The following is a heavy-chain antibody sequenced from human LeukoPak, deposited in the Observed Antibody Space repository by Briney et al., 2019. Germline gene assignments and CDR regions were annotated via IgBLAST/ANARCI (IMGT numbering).Heavy chain of an antibody. CDR1: GFTFTTYS. J-gene: IGHJ4*02. CDR2: ISSGSSAI. Sequence: GGSLRLSCAASGFTFTTYSMTWVRRAPGKGLEWVSIISSGSSAIFSADALKGRFTISRDDAKNLLYLDMNSLRAEETAVYYFARGDTAVTRHCDFWGQGTTVTLSS. V-gene: IGHV3-21*01. D-gene: IGHD5-18*01. CDR3: ARGDTAVTRHCDF.